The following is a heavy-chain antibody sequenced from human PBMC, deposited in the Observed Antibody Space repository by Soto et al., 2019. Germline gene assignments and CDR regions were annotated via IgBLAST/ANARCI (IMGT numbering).Heavy chain of an antibody. CDR1: GGTFSSYA. V-gene: IGHV1-69*01. J-gene: IGHJ4*02. CDR2: IIPIFGTA. D-gene: IGHD3-22*01. CDR3: ARERISGYWEGSFDY. Sequence: QVQLVQSGAEVQKPGSSVKVSCKASGGTFSSYAISWVRQAPGQGLEWMGGIIPIFGTANYAKKFQGRVKITADESTSTAYMELSSVRSEDTAVYYCARERISGYWEGSFDYWGQGTLVTVSS.